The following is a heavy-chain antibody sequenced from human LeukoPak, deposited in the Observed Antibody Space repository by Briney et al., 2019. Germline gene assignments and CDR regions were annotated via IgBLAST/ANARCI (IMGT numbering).Heavy chain of an antibody. D-gene: IGHD5/OR15-5a*01. CDR2: IKSKTDGGTT. Sequence: GGSLRLSCAASGFTFGNAWMSWVRQAPGKGLEWVGRIKSKTDGGTTDYAAPVKGRFTISRDDSKNTLYLQMNSLKTEDTAVYYCAGDVSGYFDYWGQGTLVTVSS. CDR1: GFTFGNAW. J-gene: IGHJ4*02. CDR3: AGDVSGYFDY. V-gene: IGHV3-15*01.